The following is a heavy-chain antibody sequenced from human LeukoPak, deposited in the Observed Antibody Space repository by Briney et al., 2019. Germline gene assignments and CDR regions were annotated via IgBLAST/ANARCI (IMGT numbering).Heavy chain of an antibody. CDR3: ARGGWKDYFDH. Sequence: GGSLRLSCAASGFTFSDYSMNWVRQSPGKGLEWVSSIGRSGTYIYYADSVKGRFTISRDNAKNSLYLQMNNLRAEDTAVYYCARGGWKDYFDHWGQGTLVTVSS. CDR1: GFTFSDYS. D-gene: IGHD1-1*01. J-gene: IGHJ4*02. CDR2: IGRSGTYI. V-gene: IGHV3-21*06.